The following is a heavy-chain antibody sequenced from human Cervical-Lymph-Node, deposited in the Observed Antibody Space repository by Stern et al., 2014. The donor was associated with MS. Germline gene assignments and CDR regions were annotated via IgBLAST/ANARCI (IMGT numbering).Heavy chain of an antibody. CDR2: IYWDDDK. CDR1: GFSLSTSGVG. CDR3: ARTLYNSGWHGADY. Sequence: QITLKESGPTLVKPTQTLTLTCTFSGFSLSTSGVGVAWIRQPPGKALEWLALIYWDDDKRYNPSVKTRLTITKDTSKNQVVVTMTNMDPVDTATYYCARTLYNSGWHGADYWGQGTLVTVSS. V-gene: IGHV2-5*02. D-gene: IGHD6-19*01. J-gene: IGHJ4*02.